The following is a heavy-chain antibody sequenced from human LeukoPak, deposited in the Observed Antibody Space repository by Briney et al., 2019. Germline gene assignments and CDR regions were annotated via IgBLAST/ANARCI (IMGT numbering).Heavy chain of an antibody. D-gene: IGHD2-2*01. CDR1: GGSISSYY. CDR2: IYYSGST. Sequence: PSETLSLTCTVSGGSISSYYWSWIRQPPGKGLEWIGYIYYSGSTNYNPSLKSRVTIAVDTSKNQFSLKLSSVTAADTAVYYCARSSTPTGGWFDPWGQGTLVTVSS. V-gene: IGHV4-59*01. CDR3: ARSSTPTGGWFDP. J-gene: IGHJ5*02.